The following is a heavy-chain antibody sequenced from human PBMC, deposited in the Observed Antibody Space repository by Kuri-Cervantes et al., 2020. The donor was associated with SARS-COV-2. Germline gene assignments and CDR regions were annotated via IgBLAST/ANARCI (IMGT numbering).Heavy chain of an antibody. CDR1: GFTFSSYS. D-gene: IGHD6-6*01. J-gene: IGHJ4*02. V-gene: IGHV3-21*01. Sequence: GGSLRLSCAASGFTFSSYSMNWVRQAPGKGLEWVSSISSSSSYIYYADSVKGRFTISRDNAKNSLYLQMNSLRAEDTAVYYCAREYSSFQRGPSTDGGNVYWGQGTLVTVSS. CDR2: ISSSSSYI. CDR3: AREYSSFQRGPSTDGGNVY.